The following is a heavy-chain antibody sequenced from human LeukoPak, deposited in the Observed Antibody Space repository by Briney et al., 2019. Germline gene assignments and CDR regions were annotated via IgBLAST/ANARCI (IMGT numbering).Heavy chain of an antibody. CDR2: ISSSSSTI. Sequence: PGGSLRLSCAASGFTFSSYSMNWVRQAPGKRLEWVSYISSSSSTIYYADSVKGRFTISRDNAKNSLYLQMNSLRAEDTAVYYCARDGERAPYYYYYMDVWGKGTTVTVSS. CDR3: ARDGERAPYYYYYMDV. V-gene: IGHV3-48*01. CDR1: GFTFSSYS. J-gene: IGHJ6*03. D-gene: IGHD1-1*01.